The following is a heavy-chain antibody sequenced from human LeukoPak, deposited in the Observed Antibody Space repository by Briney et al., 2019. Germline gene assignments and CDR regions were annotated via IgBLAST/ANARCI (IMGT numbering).Heavy chain of an antibody. CDR1: GGTFSSYS. D-gene: IGHD6-19*01. V-gene: IGHV1-69*04. J-gene: IGHJ4*02. Sequence: SVKVSCKASGGTFSSYSITWVRQAPGQGLEWMGRIIPTLGITNYAQKFQGRVTITADKSTSTAYMELSSLRSEDTAVYYCAGEEERGVTVAGTAFDYWGQGTLVTVSS. CDR2: IIPTLGIT. CDR3: AGEEERGVTVAGTAFDY.